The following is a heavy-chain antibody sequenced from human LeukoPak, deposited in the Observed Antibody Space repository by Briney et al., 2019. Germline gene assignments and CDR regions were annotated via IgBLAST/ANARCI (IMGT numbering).Heavy chain of an antibody. D-gene: IGHD6-19*01. CDR3: ARGIAVAGQIDY. CDR1: GFTFNSYE. CDR2: ISSSASII. V-gene: IGHV3-48*03. Sequence: GGSLRLSCAASGFTFNSYEMNWVRQAPGKGLEWVSYISSSASIIYYADSVKGRFTISRDDAKNSLYLQMNSLRDEDTAVYFYARGIAVAGQIDYWGQGILVTVSS. J-gene: IGHJ4*02.